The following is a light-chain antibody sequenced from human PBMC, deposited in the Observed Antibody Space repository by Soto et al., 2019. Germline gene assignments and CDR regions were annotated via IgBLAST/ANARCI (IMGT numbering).Light chain of an antibody. J-gene: IGKJ4*01. Sequence: DIQLTQSPSSVSASVGDRVTISCRASQGIGSWLAWYQQKPGKAPNLLIYAASTLQSGVPSRFTGSGSGTDFTLTISSLQSEDFATYYCQQRSIWPLTFGGGTKVDIK. V-gene: IGKV1-12*01. CDR3: QQRSIWPLT. CDR2: AAS. CDR1: QGIGSW.